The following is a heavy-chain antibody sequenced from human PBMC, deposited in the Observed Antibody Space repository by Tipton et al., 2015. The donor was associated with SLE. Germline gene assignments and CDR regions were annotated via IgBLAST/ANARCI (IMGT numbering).Heavy chain of an antibody. J-gene: IGHJ4*02. CDR3: ARDPNGGYGSFDY. CDR2: MHHNGST. V-gene: IGHV4-38-2*02. Sequence: TLSLTCTVSLYSIGSGFYWDWVRQAPGKGLEWVATMHHNGSTYYNPSLRGRVAVSVDTSNNQFSLKLSSVTAADTAVYYCARDPNGGYGSFDYWGLGALVTVSS. CDR1: LYSIGSGFY. D-gene: IGHD7-27*01.